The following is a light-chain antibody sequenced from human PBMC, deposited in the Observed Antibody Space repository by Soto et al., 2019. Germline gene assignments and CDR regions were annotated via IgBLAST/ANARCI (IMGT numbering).Light chain of an antibody. CDR1: STDINDYKY. CDR2: DVS. V-gene: IGLV2-14*03. CDR3: SSYTGSSSLV. J-gene: IGLJ1*01. Sequence: QSALTQPASVSGSPGQSITISCTGTSTDINDYKYVSWYQQHPGKAPKVIIYDVSNRPSGVSHRFSGSESANTASLTISGLQAEHEADYYFSSYTGSSSLVFGTGTKLTVL.